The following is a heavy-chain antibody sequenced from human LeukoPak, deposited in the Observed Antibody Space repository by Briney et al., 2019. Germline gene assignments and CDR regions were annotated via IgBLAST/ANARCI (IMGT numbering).Heavy chain of an antibody. D-gene: IGHD1-14*01. J-gene: IGHJ5*02. CDR2: IYYSGST. CDR3: ASLVPPGWFDP. Sequence: PSETLSLTCTVSGGSISRRCYYWDWLRQPPGKGLEWIGNIYYSGSTYYKPSLKSRLTISVDTSKNQFSLKLSSVTATDTAVYYCASLVPPGWFDPWGQGTLVTVSS. V-gene: IGHV4-39*01. CDR1: GGSISRRCYY.